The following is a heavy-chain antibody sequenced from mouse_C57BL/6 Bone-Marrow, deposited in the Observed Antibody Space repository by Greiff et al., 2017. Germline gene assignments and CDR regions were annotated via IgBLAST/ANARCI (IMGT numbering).Heavy chain of an antibody. D-gene: IGHD2-4*01. J-gene: IGHJ4*01. CDR3: ARHRGLRGGDAMDY. CDR1: GFTFSDYY. CDR2: ISNGGGST. V-gene: IGHV5-12*01. Sequence: EVKLVESGGGLVQPGGSLKLSCAASGFTFSDYYMYWVRQTPEKRLEWVAYISNGGGSTYYPDTVKGRFTISRDNAKNTLYLQMSSLTSEDTAMYYCARHRGLRGGDAMDYWGQGTSVTVSA.